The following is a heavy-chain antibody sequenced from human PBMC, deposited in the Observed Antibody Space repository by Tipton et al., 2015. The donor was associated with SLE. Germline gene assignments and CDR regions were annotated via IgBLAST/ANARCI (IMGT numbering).Heavy chain of an antibody. CDR2: IYTSGST. CDR1: GGSISSYY. V-gene: IGHV4-4*07. Sequence: TLSLTCTVSGGSISSYYWSWIRQPAGKGLEWIGRIYTSGSTNYNPSLKRRVTMSVDTSKNQFSLKLSSVTAADTAVYYCASEGGSGWYSVDYWGQGTLVTVSS. J-gene: IGHJ4*02. D-gene: IGHD6-19*01. CDR3: ASEGGSGWYSVDY.